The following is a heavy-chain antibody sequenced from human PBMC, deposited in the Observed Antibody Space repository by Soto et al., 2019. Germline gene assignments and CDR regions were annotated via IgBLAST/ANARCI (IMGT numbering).Heavy chain of an antibody. J-gene: IGHJ4*02. Sequence: QVQLQESGPGLVKPSETLSLTCTVSGGSISSYYWSWIRQPPGKGLEWIGYIYYSGSTNYNPSLKSRVTIPVDTSKNQFSLKLSSVTAADTAVYYCARVRRLRLGELSLFPDYWGQGTLVTVSS. CDR1: GGSISSYY. V-gene: IGHV4-59*01. CDR3: ARVRRLRLGELSLFPDY. D-gene: IGHD3-16*02. CDR2: IYYSGST.